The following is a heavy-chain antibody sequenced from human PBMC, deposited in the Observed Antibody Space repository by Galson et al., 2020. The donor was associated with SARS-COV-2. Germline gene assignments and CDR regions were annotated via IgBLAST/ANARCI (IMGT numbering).Heavy chain of an antibody. CDR1: GFTFSDHY. V-gene: IGHV3-72*01. CDR3: TREARLFDQLSCMDV. CDR2: TRNKANSYMT. J-gene: IGHJ6*02. D-gene: IGHD3-16*02. Sequence: GGSLRLSCAVSGFTFSDHYMDWVRQAPGKGLEWVGRTRNKANSYMTEYAATVKGRFSIPRDESKNSLFLQMNSLKAEDTAVYFCTREARLFDQLSCMDVWGQGTTVTVS.